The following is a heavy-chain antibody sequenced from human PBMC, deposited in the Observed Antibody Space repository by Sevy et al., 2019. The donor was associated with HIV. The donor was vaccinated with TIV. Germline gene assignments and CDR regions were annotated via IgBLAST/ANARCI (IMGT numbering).Heavy chain of an antibody. CDR2: VSYDGSKK. CDR1: GFTFSNYA. Sequence: GGSLRLSCAASGFTFSNYAIHWVRQAPGKGLEWVAVVSYDGSKKYYADSVKGRFTISRDNSKNTLYLQMNSLRVEDTAVYYCAIERSTTWINYFIDVCGEGTLVTAS. V-gene: IGHV3-30*01. D-gene: IGHD2-2*01. J-gene: IGHJ4*02. CDR3: AIERSTTWINYFIDV.